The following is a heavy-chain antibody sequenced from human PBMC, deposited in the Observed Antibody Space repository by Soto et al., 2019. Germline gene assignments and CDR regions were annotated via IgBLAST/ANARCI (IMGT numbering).Heavy chain of an antibody. CDR1: GFTFSYYI. Sequence: PWGSLRLSCAASGFTFSYYIMNWVRQAPGKGLEWVSYISSSSSTIYYADSVKGRFTISRDNAKNSLYLQMNSLRDEDTAVYYCARDPPYSGSYLDDYWGQGTLVTVSS. V-gene: IGHV3-48*02. J-gene: IGHJ4*02. CDR2: ISSSSSTI. D-gene: IGHD1-26*01. CDR3: ARDPPYSGSYLDDY.